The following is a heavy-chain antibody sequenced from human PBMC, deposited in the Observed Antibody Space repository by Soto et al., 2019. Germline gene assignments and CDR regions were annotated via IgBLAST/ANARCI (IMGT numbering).Heavy chain of an antibody. D-gene: IGHD6-19*01. CDR1: GSTFTSYY. J-gene: IGHJ4*02. CDR2: INPSGGST. CDR3: AIFLSIRVARRTTVY. Sequence: SVKVSCKASGSTFTSYYMHWVRQAPGQGLERMGIINPSGGSTNYAQKFQGRVTMTRDTSTSTVYMELSSLRSEDTAVYYCAIFLSIRVARRTTVYRGQGTL. V-gene: IGHV1-46*01.